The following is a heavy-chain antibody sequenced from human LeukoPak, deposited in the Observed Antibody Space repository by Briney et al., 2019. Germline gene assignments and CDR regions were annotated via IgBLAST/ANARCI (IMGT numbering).Heavy chain of an antibody. CDR2: ISSSGSTI. CDR1: GFTFSDYY. D-gene: IGHD3-9*01. Sequence: GGSLRLSCAASGFTFSDYYMSWIRQAPGKGLEWVSYISSSGSTIYYADSVKGRFTISRDNAKNSLYLQMNSLRAEDTAVYYCARDRYYDILTGSRVDYWGQGTLVTVSS. V-gene: IGHV3-11*01. CDR3: ARDRYYDILTGSRVDY. J-gene: IGHJ4*02.